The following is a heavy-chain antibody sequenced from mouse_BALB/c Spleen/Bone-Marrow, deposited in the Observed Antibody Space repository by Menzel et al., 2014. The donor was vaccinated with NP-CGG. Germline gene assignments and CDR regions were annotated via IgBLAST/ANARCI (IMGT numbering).Heavy chain of an antibody. Sequence: VQLKESGPSLVKPSQTLSITCSVTGDSITSGYWNWLRKFPGNKLEYMGYISYSGSPYYNQSLTSRLSITRDTSKNQYYLQMKAVTTEDTDTYDCARFGYDYARDDWGQGTSGTGSS. J-gene: IGHJ4*01. CDR3: ARFGYDYARDD. V-gene: IGHV3-8*02. CDR2: ISYSGSP. CDR1: GDSITSGY. D-gene: IGHD2-2*01.